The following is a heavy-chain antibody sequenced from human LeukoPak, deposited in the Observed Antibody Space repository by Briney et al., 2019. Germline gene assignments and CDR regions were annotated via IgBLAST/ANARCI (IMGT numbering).Heavy chain of an antibody. Sequence: SETLSLTCAVSGGSISSGGYSWSWIRQPPGKGLEWIGYIYHSGSTYYNPSLKSRVTISVDTSKNQFSLKLSSVTAADTAVYYCASTEGAVAGARFDYWGQGTLVTVSS. J-gene: IGHJ4*02. CDR2: IYHSGST. CDR1: GGSISSGGYS. V-gene: IGHV4-30-2*01. D-gene: IGHD6-19*01. CDR3: ASTEGAVAGARFDY.